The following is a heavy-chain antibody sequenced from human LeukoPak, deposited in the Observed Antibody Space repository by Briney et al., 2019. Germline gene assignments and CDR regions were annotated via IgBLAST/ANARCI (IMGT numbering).Heavy chain of an antibody. CDR3: ARHSSRTMPFDY. Sequence: SETLSLTCTVSGGSMGSYYWNWVRQPPGKGLDWIGYIYTSGSANYNATTTYNPSLESRVTISVDTSKNQLSLKLTSVTAADTAVYYCARHSSRTMPFDYWGQGTLITVSS. V-gene: IGHV4-4*09. D-gene: IGHD1/OR15-1a*01. J-gene: IGHJ4*02. CDR2: IYTSGSA. CDR1: GGSMGSYY.